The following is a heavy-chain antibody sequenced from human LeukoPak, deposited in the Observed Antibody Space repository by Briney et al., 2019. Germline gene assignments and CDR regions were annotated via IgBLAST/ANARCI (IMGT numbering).Heavy chain of an antibody. D-gene: IGHD2-21*02. CDR2: IIPIFGTA. J-gene: IGHJ4*02. CDR1: GGTFSSYA. CDR3: AGGSDHIVVVTAITY. V-gene: IGHV1-69*01. Sequence: SVKVSCKASGGTFSSYAISWVRQAPGQGLEWMGGIIPIFGTANYAQKFQGRVTITADGSTSTAYMELSSLRSEDTAVYYCAGGSDHIVVVTAITYWGQGTLVTVSS.